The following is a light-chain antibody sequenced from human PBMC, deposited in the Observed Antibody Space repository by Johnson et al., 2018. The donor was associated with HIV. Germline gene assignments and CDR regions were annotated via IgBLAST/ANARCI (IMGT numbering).Light chain of an antibody. CDR1: NSNIGTYY. J-gene: IGLJ1*01. V-gene: IGLV1-51*02. CDR2: ENN. CDR3: GTWDSSLSAA. Sequence: QSVLTQPPSVSAAPGQKVTISCSGTNSNIGTYYVSWYQQLPGTAPKLLIYENNKRPSGIPDRFSGSKSGTSATLGITGLQTGDEADYYCGTWDSSLSAAFGTGTKVTVL.